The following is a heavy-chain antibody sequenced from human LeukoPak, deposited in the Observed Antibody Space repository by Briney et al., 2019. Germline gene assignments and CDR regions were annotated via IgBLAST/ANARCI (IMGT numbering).Heavy chain of an antibody. Sequence: GGSLKISCQGSGYIFTSYWIGRVRQVPGKGLEGTGIIYPGDYDTRYSPSFQGQVTISADKSISTAYLQWSSLKASDTAMYYCARQQGVPFDYWGQGTLVTVSS. CDR2: IYPGDYDT. D-gene: IGHD3-10*01. J-gene: IGHJ4*02. CDR3: ARQQGVPFDY. V-gene: IGHV5-51*01. CDR1: GYIFTSYW.